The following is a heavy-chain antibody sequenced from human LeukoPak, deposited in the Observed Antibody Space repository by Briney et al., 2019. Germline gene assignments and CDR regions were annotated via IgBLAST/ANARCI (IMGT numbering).Heavy chain of an antibody. Sequence: ASVKVSCKASGGTFSSYAISWVRQAPGQGLEWMGGIIPIFGTANYAQKFQGRVTITTDESTSTAYMELSSLRSEDTAVYYCARDLEYYDSSGYPLGHYMDVWGKETTVTVSS. CDR3: ARDLEYYDSSGYPLGHYMDV. V-gene: IGHV1-69*05. CDR2: IIPIFGTA. J-gene: IGHJ6*03. D-gene: IGHD3-22*01. CDR1: GGTFSSYA.